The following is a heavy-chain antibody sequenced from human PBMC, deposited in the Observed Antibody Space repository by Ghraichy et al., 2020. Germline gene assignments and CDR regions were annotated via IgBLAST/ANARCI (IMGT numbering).Heavy chain of an antibody. Sequence: SETLSLTCTVSGGSISSSSYYWGWIRQPPGKGLEWIGSIYYSGSTYYNPSLKSRVTISVDTSKNQFSLKLSSVTAADTAVYYCARRGGGSSGWYTIYEYFQHWGQGTLVTVSS. D-gene: IGHD6-19*01. CDR3: ARRGGGSSGWYTIYEYFQH. J-gene: IGHJ1*01. CDR1: GGSISSSSYY. V-gene: IGHV4-39*01. CDR2: IYYSGST.